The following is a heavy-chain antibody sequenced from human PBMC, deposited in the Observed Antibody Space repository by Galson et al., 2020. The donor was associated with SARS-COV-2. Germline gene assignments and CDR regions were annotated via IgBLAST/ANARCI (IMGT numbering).Heavy chain of an antibody. CDR2: IYSGGST. J-gene: IGHJ4*02. CDR3: ARATQYYDYVWGTYRPYYFDQ. D-gene: IGHD3-16*02. V-gene: IGHV3-53*01. Sequence: SLRLSCAASGSTVSSNYMTWVRQAPGKGLEWVSVIYSGGSTYYADSVRGRFTISRDKSKNTLYLQMTSLRAEDTAVYYCARATQYYDYVWGTYRPYYFDQWGQGALVTVSS. CDR1: GSTVSSNY.